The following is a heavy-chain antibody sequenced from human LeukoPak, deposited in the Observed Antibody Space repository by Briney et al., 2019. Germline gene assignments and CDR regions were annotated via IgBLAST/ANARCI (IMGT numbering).Heavy chain of an antibody. V-gene: IGHV4-34*01. CDR2: INHSGST. CDR1: GGSFSGYY. CDR3: ARGYNTYMDV. D-gene: IGHD5-24*01. Sequence: SETLSLTCAVYGGSFSGYYWSWIRQPPGKGLEWIGEINHSGSTNYNPSLKSRVTISVDTSKNQFSLKLSSVTAADTAVYYCARGYNTYMDVWGKGTAVTVSS. J-gene: IGHJ6*03.